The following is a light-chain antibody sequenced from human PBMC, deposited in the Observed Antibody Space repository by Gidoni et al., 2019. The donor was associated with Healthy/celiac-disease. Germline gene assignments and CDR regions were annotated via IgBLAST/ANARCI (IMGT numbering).Light chain of an antibody. CDR1: SSDVGGYNY. CDR2: DVS. V-gene: IGLV2-11*01. CDR3: CSYAGSYTV. J-gene: IGLJ2*01. Sequence: QSALTQPRSVSGSPGPSVPISCTGTSSDVGGYNYVSWYPQHPGKAPQLMIYDVSKRPSGVPVRFSGSKSGNTASLTISGLQAEDEADYYCCSYAGSYTVFGGWTKLTVL.